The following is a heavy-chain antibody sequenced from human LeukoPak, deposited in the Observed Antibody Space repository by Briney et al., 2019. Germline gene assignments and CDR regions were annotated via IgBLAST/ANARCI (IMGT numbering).Heavy chain of an antibody. V-gene: IGHV1-69*13. Sequence: SVKVSCKASGGTFSSYAISWVRQAPGQGLEWMGGIIPIFGTANYAQKFQGRVTITADESTSTAYMELSSLRSEDTAVYYCARREVYSSGWHWFDPWGQGTLVTVSS. D-gene: IGHD6-19*01. CDR3: ARREVYSSGWHWFDP. J-gene: IGHJ5*02. CDR1: GGTFSSYA. CDR2: IIPIFGTA.